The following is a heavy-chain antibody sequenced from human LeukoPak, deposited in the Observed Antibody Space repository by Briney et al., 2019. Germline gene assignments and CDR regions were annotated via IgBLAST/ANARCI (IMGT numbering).Heavy chain of an antibody. CDR3: AKISWDGRGTFD. Sequence: GGSLRLSCAPSGVTYSDYIMNWVRQAPGKGLEWVSSISFTSSFVYYADSVKGRFTISRDNAKNSLYLQMNSLRAEDTAVYYCAKISWDGRGTFDWGRGTLVTVSS. CDR2: ISFTSSFV. D-gene: IGHD1/OR15-1a*01. CDR1: GVTYSDYI. V-gene: IGHV3-21*04. J-gene: IGHJ4*02.